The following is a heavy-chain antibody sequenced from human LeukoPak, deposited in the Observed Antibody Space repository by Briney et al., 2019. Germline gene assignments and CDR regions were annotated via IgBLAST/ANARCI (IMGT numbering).Heavy chain of an antibody. D-gene: IGHD6-6*01. CDR1: GGSISIYY. CDR3: AREYRRSWYPFDI. CDR2: IFYSGST. Sequence: SETLSLTCIVSGGSISIYYSRWIRQPPRKGLEWIGYIFYSGSTHSNPSLKSGVSLSVDTSKKQFSLMLSSVSAPGTAVYYCAREYRRSWYPFDIGAQKTMDSV. J-gene: IGHJ3*02. V-gene: IGHV4-59*01.